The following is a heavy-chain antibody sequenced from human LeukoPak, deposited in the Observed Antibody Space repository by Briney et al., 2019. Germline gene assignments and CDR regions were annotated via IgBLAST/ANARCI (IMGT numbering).Heavy chain of an antibody. CDR1: GFTFSSYW. V-gene: IGHV3-74*01. J-gene: IGHJ4*02. CDR2: ISSDGSST. CDR3: AREYLRDGYNYALGY. Sequence: GGSLRLSCAASGFTFSSYWMHWVRQAPGKGLVWVSRISSDGSSTSYADSVKGRFTISRDNAKNTLYLQMNSLRAEDTAVYYCAREYLRDGYNYALGYWGQGTLVTVSS. D-gene: IGHD5-24*01.